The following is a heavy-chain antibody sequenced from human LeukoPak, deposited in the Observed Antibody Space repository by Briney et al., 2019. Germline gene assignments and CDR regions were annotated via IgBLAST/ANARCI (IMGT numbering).Heavy chain of an antibody. D-gene: IGHD6-13*01. J-gene: IGHJ1*01. CDR2: INPNSGGT. V-gene: IGHV1-2*02. CDR3: ARGYPLSTTAAGTYFQH. CDR1: GYTFSGYY. Sequence: ASVNVSCKASGYTFSGYYLHWVRQAPGQGFEWMGWINPNSGGTNYAQKFQGRVTMTRDTSISTVYMELSRPTSDDTAVYYCARGYPLSTTAAGTYFQHWGQGTLVTVSS.